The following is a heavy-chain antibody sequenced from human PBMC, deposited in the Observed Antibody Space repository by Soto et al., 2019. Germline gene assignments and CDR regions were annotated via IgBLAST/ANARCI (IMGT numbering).Heavy chain of an antibody. V-gene: IGHV4-39*01. Sequence: SETLSLTYTVSGDSISSSNSHWGWTRQPPGKGLEYIGSVYYGGAIFYSGNIYYNPSLKSRVTISVDTSKNQFSLRLSSVTAADTGVYYCVRYDRINMKPYSPEGFHIWGQGTMVTVSS. J-gene: IGHJ3*02. CDR1: GDSISSSNSH. D-gene: IGHD3-3*02. CDR2: VYYGGAIFYSGNI. CDR3: VRYDRINMKPYSPEGFHI.